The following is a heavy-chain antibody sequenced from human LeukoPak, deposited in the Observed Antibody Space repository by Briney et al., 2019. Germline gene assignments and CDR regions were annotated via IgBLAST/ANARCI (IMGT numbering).Heavy chain of an antibody. CDR1: GASISSGDSY. V-gene: IGHV4-30-4*01. Sequence: SETLSLTCSVSGASISSGDSYWSWTRQPPGKGLEGIGYIYYSGGTYYNPSLKSRVTISVDTSKNQFSLKLNFVAAADTAVYYWARGGGYALDYWGQGTLVTVSS. D-gene: IGHD3-16*01. CDR3: ARGGGYALDY. CDR2: IYYSGGT. J-gene: IGHJ4*02.